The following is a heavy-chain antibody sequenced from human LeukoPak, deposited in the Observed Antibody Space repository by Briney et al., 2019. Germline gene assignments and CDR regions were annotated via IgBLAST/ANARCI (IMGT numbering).Heavy chain of an antibody. CDR2: INPNSGGT. CDR1: GYTFTGYY. Sequence: GASVKVSCKASGYTFTGYYMHWVRQAPGQGLEWMGWINPNSGGTNYAQKFQGRVTMTRDTSISTAYMELSRLRSDDTAVYYCARDLRRIEAARNWFDPWGQGTLVNVSS. V-gene: IGHV1-2*02. D-gene: IGHD6-13*01. CDR3: ARDLRRIEAARNWFDP. J-gene: IGHJ5*02.